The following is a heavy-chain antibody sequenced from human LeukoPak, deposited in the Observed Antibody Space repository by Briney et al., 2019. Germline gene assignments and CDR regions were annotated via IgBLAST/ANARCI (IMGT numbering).Heavy chain of an antibody. D-gene: IGHD3-10*01. CDR1: GYTFTSYA. CDR3: ARDWDPMWFGELFPY. V-gene: IGHV1-3*01. Sequence: ASVKVSCKASGYTFTSYAMHCVRQAPGQRREWMGWINAVNGNTKYSQKFQGRDTITRDTSASTAYMELSSLRSEDTAVYYCARDWDPMWFGELFPYWGQGTLVTVSS. J-gene: IGHJ4*02. CDR2: INAVNGNT.